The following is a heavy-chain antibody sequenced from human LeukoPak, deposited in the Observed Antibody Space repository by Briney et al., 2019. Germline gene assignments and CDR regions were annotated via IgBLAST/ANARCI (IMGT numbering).Heavy chain of an antibody. V-gene: IGHV4-30-2*01. D-gene: IGHD6-13*01. Sequence: SQTLSLTCTVSGDSVSSGNYYWSWVRQPPGKGLEWIGHIYHGGYTYYNPSLMSRVTISVDTSKNQFSLKLSSVTAADTAVYYCARGYSSSWTFDYWGQGTLVTVSS. CDR2: IYHGGYT. CDR3: ARGYSSSWTFDY. CDR1: GDSVSSGNYY. J-gene: IGHJ4*02.